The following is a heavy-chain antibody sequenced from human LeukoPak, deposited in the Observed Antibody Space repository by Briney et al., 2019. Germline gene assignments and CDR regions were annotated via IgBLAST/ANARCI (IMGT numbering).Heavy chain of an antibody. J-gene: IGHJ3*02. CDR2: IYSGGST. Sequence: GGCLRLSCAASGFTVSSNYMSWVRQAPGKGLEWVSVIYSGGSTYYADSVKGRFTISRDNSKNTLYLQMNSLRAEDTAVYYCARSVITMNDAFDIWGQGTMVTVSS. V-gene: IGHV3-53*01. D-gene: IGHD3-22*01. CDR3: ARSVITMNDAFDI. CDR1: GFTVSSNY.